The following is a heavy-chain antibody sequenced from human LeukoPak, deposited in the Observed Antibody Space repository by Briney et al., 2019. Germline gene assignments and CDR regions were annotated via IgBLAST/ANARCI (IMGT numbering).Heavy chain of an antibody. CDR1: GDTFSTHG. CDR3: AGNFDY. V-gene: IGHV1-69*13. J-gene: IGHJ4*02. CDR2: IITFFTLT. Sequence: GASVKVSCKASGDTFSTHGLSWLRQAPGQGLEWMGTIITFFTLTKYAQKFQGRVTITADDSANTAYMELSSLTSEDTAVYYCAGNFDYWGQGTLVTVSS.